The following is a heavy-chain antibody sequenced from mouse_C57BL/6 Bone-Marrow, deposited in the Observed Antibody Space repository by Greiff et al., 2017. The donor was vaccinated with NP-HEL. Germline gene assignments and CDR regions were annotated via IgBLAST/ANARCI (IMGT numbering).Heavy chain of an antibody. D-gene: IGHD1-1*01. V-gene: IGHV2-9*01. CDR2: IWGGGST. Sequence: VQLQQSGPGLVAPSQSLSITCTVSGFSLTSYGVDWVRQPPGKGLEWLGVIWGGGSTNYNSALMSRLSISKDNSKSQVFLKMNSLQTDDTSMYYCAKRHYYGSSYGWYFDVWGTGTTVTVSS. CDR3: AKRHYYGSSYGWYFDV. CDR1: GFSLTSYG. J-gene: IGHJ1*03.